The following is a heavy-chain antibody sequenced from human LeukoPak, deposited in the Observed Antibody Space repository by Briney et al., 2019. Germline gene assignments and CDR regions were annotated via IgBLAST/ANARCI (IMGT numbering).Heavy chain of an antibody. D-gene: IGHD2-2*01. CDR1: GGSISSYY. J-gene: IGHJ4*02. CDR3: ARGPAAMRVFDY. V-gene: IGHV4-59*01. CDR2: IYYSGST. Sequence: SETLSLTCTVFGGSISSYYWSWIRQPPGKGLEWIGYIYYSGSTNYNPSLKSRVTISVDTSKNQFSLELSSVTAADTAVYYCARGPAAMRVFDYWGQGTLVTVSS.